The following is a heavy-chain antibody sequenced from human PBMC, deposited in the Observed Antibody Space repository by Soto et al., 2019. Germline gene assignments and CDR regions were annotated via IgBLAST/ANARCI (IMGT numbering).Heavy chain of an antibody. CDR1: GGSISSYY. Sequence: PSETVSLTCTVSGGSISSYYWSWIRQPPGKGLEWIGYISYSGSTNYYPSLKSRVTISVDTSKNQFALKLSSVIAGDTAVYYCARFSSSVNSAMDVWGHGTTVTVS. V-gene: IGHV4-59*01. CDR3: ARFSSSVNSAMDV. CDR2: ISYSGST. J-gene: IGHJ6*02. D-gene: IGHD6-6*01.